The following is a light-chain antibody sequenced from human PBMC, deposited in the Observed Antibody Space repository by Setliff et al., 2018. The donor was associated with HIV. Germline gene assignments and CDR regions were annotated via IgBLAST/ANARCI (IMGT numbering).Light chain of an antibody. CDR1: SSDIGEYDY. CDR2: AVT. V-gene: IGLV2-14*03. J-gene: IGLJ1*01. CDR3: SSHRDTHTLEV. Sequence: QSALAQPASVSGSPGHSITISCTGTSSDIGEYDYVSWYQQHPGKAPKLILYAVTYRPSGVSNRSSGSKSGNTASLTISGLQAEDEADYYCSSHRDTHTLEVFGTGTKGHRP.